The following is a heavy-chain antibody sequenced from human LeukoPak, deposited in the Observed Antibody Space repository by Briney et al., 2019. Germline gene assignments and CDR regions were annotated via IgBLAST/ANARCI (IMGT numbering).Heavy chain of an antibody. CDR3: ASDYVWGRFRYSVHDY. Sequence: PSETLSLTCAVYGGSFSAYDWSWIRQPPGKGLEWIGEINHSGTTTYNPSLKSRVTISIDTSKNQFSLKLSSVTAADTAVYYCASDYVWGRFRYSVHDYWGQGTLVTVS. CDR2: INHSGTT. CDR1: GGSFSAYD. J-gene: IGHJ4*02. V-gene: IGHV4-34*01. D-gene: IGHD3-16*02.